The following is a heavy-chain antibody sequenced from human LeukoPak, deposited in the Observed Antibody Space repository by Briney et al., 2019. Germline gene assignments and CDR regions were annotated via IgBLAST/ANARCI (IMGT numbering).Heavy chain of an antibody. J-gene: IGHJ4*02. CDR1: GGSFSGYY. CDR2: INHSGST. D-gene: IGHD1-7*01. Sequence: PSETLSLTCAVYGGSFSGYYWSWIRQPPGKGLEWIGEINHSGSTNYNPSLKSRVTISVDRSKNQFSLKLSSVTAADTAVYYCARGAGRTGTTLMGYWGQGTLVTVSS. CDR3: ARGAGRTGTTLMGY. V-gene: IGHV4-34*01.